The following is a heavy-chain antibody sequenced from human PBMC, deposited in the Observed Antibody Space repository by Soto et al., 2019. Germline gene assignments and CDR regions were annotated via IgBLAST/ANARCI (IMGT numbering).Heavy chain of an antibody. Sequence: SETLSLTCTVSGGSISSGNYYWGWIRQPPGKGLEWIGSIYYSGSTYYNPSLKSRVTISIDTSKNQFSLKLSSVTAADTAVYYFECRERRWPHLGSFDYWGQGTLVTVSS. CDR2: IYYSGST. CDR3: ECRERRWPHLGSFDY. J-gene: IGHJ4*02. D-gene: IGHD3-16*01. V-gene: IGHV4-39*01. CDR1: GGSISSGNYY.